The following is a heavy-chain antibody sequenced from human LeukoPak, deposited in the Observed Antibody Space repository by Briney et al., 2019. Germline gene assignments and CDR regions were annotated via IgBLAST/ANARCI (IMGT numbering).Heavy chain of an antibody. CDR1: GYSFTNHW. J-gene: IGHJ4*02. CDR3: TRGVPHFDF. CDR2: IYPGDSDT. Sequence: GESLKISCKGSGYSFTNHWIGWVRQMPGRGLEWMGIIYPGDSDTRYSPSFQGQVTISADKSISTAYLQWSTLKASDTAMYYCTRGVPHFDFWGQGTLVTVSS. V-gene: IGHV5-51*01.